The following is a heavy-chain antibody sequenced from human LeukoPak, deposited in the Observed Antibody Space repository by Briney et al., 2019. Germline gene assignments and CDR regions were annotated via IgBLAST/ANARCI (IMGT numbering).Heavy chain of an antibody. D-gene: IGHD1-26*01. J-gene: IGHJ4*02. CDR2: ISGSGGST. CDR1: GLTFSSYA. Sequence: GGSLRLSRAASGLTFSSYAMSWVRQAPGKGLEWVSAISGSGGSTYYADSMKGRFTISRDNSKNTLYLQMNSLRAEDTAVYYCANSLWDASDYWGQGTLVTVSS. V-gene: IGHV3-23*01. CDR3: ANSLWDASDY.